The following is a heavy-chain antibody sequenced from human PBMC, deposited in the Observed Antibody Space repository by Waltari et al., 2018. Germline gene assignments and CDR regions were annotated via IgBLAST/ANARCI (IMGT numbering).Heavy chain of an antibody. CDR1: RFSLSTNW. V-gene: IGHV3-7*01. J-gene: IGHJ4*02. CDR2: IKEDGSEK. Sequence: EVQLVESGGGLVQPGGSLRLSCAACRFSLSTNWMGWVRQAPGKGPEWVASIKEDGSEKYYVDAVKGRFTISRDNAKNALYLQMNSLRAEDTAVYYCARAYDWGQGTLVTVSS. CDR3: ARAYD. D-gene: IGHD2-8*01.